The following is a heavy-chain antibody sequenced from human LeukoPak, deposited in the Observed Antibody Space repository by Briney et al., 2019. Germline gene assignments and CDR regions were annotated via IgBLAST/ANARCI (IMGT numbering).Heavy chain of an antibody. Sequence: SETLSLTCTVSGGSISSYYWSWIRQPPGKGLEWIGYIYYSGSTNYNPSLKSRVTISVDTSKNQFSLKLSSVTAADTAVYYCASVRARGWYPEGYFDYWGQGTLVTVSS. J-gene: IGHJ4*02. V-gene: IGHV4-59*01. CDR2: IYYSGST. D-gene: IGHD6-19*01. CDR1: GGSISSYY. CDR3: ASVRARGWYPEGYFDY.